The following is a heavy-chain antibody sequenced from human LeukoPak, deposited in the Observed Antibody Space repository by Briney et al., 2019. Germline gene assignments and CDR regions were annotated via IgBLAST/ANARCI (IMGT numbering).Heavy chain of an antibody. D-gene: IGHD3-22*01. V-gene: IGHV3-30*02. Sequence: GGSLRLSCAASGFTFSSYAMSWVRQAPGKGLEWVAFIRYDGSNKYYADSVKGRFTISRDNSKNTLYLQMNRLRAEDTAVHYCAKDFSVYYYDSRVLDYWGQGTLVTVSS. CDR2: IRYDGSNK. J-gene: IGHJ4*02. CDR3: AKDFSVYYYDSRVLDY. CDR1: GFTFSSYA.